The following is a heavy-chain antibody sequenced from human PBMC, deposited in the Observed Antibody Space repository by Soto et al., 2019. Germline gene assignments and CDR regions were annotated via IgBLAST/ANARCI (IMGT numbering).Heavy chain of an antibody. Sequence: PXVSLRLSCAAAGITFSSYEKKLVRQAPGKGLEWVSYISSSGSTIYYADSVKGRFNISRDNAKDSLYLQMNSLRAEDRGVYYCAREAYGSSAGWLDPRGQGSLVTVSS. CDR1: GITFSSYE. J-gene: IGHJ5*02. CDR3: AREAYGSSAGWLDP. V-gene: IGHV3-48*03. D-gene: IGHD6-25*01. CDR2: ISSSGSTI.